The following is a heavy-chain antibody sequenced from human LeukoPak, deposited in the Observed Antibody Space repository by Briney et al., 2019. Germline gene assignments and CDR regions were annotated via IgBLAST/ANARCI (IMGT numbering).Heavy chain of an antibody. CDR1: GFTFSSYW. D-gene: IGHD1-14*01. CDR2: IRQDGSQK. V-gene: IGHV3-7*01. CDR3: ARESDHSVSQVDFDL. J-gene: IGHJ3*01. Sequence: GGSLRLSCAASGFTFSSYWMSWVRQAPGRGLEWVATIRQDGSQKYYLDSVKGRFTISRDNAKNSLYLQMNSLRAEDTAVYYCARESDHSVSQVDFDLWGQGTMVTVSS.